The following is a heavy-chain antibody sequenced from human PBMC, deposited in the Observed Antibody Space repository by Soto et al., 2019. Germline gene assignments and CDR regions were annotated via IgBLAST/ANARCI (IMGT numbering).Heavy chain of an antibody. D-gene: IGHD2-15*01. Sequence: QVQMQESGPGLVKPSQTLSLTCTVSGGSISSGGYYWSWIRQHPGKGLEWIGYIYYSGSTYYNPSLKSRVTISVDTSKNQFSLKLSSVTAADTAVYYCARYRRDCSGGSCYSGGFDYWGQGTLVTVSS. CDR1: GGSISSGGYY. CDR3: ARYRRDCSGGSCYSGGFDY. V-gene: IGHV4-31*03. CDR2: IYYSGST. J-gene: IGHJ4*02.